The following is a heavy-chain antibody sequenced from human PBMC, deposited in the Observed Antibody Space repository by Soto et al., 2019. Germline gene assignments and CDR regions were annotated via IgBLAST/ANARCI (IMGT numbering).Heavy chain of an antibody. CDR3: TRLGGEITIFGVVRMDV. D-gene: IGHD3-3*01. Sequence: QPGGSLRLSCAASGFTFSGSAMHWVRQASGKGLEWVGRIRGKANSYATAYAASVKGRFTISRDDSKNTAYLQMNSLKTEDTAVYYCTRLGGEITIFGVVRMDVWGQGTTVTVS. V-gene: IGHV3-73*01. CDR1: GFTFSGSA. J-gene: IGHJ6*02. CDR2: IRGKANSYAT.